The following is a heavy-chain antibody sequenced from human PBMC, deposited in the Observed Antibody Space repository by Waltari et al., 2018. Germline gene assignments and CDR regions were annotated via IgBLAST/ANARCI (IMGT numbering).Heavy chain of an antibody. CDR2: IYNNKIT. Sequence: QVQLQESGPGLVEPSQTLSLACPVSGCSRSSAAYYGRWTPPPPGKGLEWIGYIYNNKITFHNPSLKSRVTISVDTSKNQFSLKLTSVTAADTAVYYCARGTRGSTSCYFDYWGQGTLVTVSS. J-gene: IGHJ4*02. V-gene: IGHV4-31*03. CDR3: ARGTRGSTSCYFDY. CDR1: GCSRSSAAYY. D-gene: IGHD2-2*01.